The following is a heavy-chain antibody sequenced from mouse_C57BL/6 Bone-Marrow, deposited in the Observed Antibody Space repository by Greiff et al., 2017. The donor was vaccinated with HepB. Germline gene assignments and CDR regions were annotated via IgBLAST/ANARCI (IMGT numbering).Heavy chain of an antibody. CDR3: TYGNYGAY. V-gene: IGHV6-3*01. CDR1: GFTFSNYW. CDR2: IRLKSDNYAT. Sequence: EVKLLESGGGLVQPGGSMKLSCVASGFTFSNYWMNWVRQSPEKGLEWVAQIRLKSDNYATHYAESVKGRFTISRDDSKSSVYLQMNNLRAEDTGIYYCTYGNYGAYWGQGTLVTVSA. D-gene: IGHD2-1*01. J-gene: IGHJ3*01.